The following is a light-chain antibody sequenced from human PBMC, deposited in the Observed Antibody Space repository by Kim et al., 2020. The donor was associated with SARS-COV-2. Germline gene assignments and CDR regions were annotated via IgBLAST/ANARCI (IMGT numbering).Light chain of an antibody. CDR3: SSWDSSGHRLM. Sequence: ALGQIVRIKCQGDSLRLSYASWDQQKPGQDPLLVIYDRDNRPSEIPDRFSGSTAGNTASLTITGAQAEDEADYYWSSWDSSGHRLMFGGGTQLTVL. CDR2: DRD. V-gene: IGLV3-19*01. CDR1: SLRLSY. J-gene: IGLJ3*02.